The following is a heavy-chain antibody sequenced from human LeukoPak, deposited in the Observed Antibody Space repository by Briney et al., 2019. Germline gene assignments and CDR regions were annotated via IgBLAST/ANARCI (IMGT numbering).Heavy chain of an antibody. CDR2: ISYDGSHK. Sequence: GGPLRLSCAASGFTFSGYGMHWVRQAPGKGLEWVAVISYDGSHKYYADSVKGRFTISRDSSKNTLYLQMNSLRAEDTAVYYCAKAQYDFWSGLDYWGQGTLVTVSS. D-gene: IGHD3-3*01. CDR1: GFTFSGYG. J-gene: IGHJ4*02. V-gene: IGHV3-30*18. CDR3: AKAQYDFWSGLDY.